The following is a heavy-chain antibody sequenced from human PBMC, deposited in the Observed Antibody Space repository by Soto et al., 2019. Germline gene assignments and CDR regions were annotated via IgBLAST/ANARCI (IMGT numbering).Heavy chain of an antibody. J-gene: IGHJ5*02. CDR3: ASLTSYDILTGYHGRHGWLDP. CDR1: GGSIRSYY. V-gene: IGHV4-59*01. CDR2: IYYSGST. Sequence: PSETLSLTCTVSGGSIRSYYWSWIRHPPGKGREWIGYIYYSGSTNYNPSLKSRGTISVDTSKSQFSLKLSCVNAAHTAVYYCASLTSYDILTGYHGRHGWLDPWGRGNLVTVSS. D-gene: IGHD3-9*01.